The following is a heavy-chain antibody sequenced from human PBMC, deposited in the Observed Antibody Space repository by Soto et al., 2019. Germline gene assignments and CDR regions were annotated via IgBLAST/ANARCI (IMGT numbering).Heavy chain of an antibody. CDR1: RFTFSDYY. Sequence: QGLLVESGGGLVKPGVSLRVSCAASRFTFSDYYMYLVRQAPGKGLEWLSYISPGDSYIEYADSVKGRFTISRDDVQNSLFLEMNRLRAEDTAVYYCARGDYTASYYYSALDVWVQGNTGSVSS. D-gene: IGHD4-17*01. V-gene: IGHV3-11*06. CDR3: ARGDYTASYYYSALDV. CDR2: ISPGDSYI. J-gene: IGHJ6*02.